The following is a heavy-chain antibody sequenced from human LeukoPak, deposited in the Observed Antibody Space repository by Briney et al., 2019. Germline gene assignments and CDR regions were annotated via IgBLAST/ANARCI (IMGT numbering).Heavy chain of an antibody. CDR1: GYTFTSYG. CDR3: ARDSEYYYDSSGYPPVDY. Sequence: APVKVSCKASGYTFTSYGISWVRQAPGQGLEWMGWISAYNGNTNYAQKLQGRVTMTTDTSTSTAYMELRSLRSDDTAVYYCARDSEYYYDSSGYPPVDYWGQGTLVTVSS. V-gene: IGHV1-18*01. CDR2: ISAYNGNT. J-gene: IGHJ4*02. D-gene: IGHD3-22*01.